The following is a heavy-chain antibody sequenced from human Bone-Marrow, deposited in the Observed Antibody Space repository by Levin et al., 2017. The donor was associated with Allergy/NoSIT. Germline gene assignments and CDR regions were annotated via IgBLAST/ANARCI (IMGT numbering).Heavy chain of an antibody. CDR2: ISYSGTKK. CDR1: GFTFSTYA. CDR3: ARDLNDYGDNIGFHNFYGMDV. V-gene: IGHV3-30*04. J-gene: IGHJ6*02. Sequence: GGSLRLSCAASGFTFSTYAMHWVRQAPGKGLEWVAVISYSGTKKYYEDSVKGRFTISRDTSKNTLSLQMNSLRAEDTAVYYCARDLNDYGDNIGFHNFYGMDVWGQGTTVTVSS. D-gene: IGHD4-17*01.